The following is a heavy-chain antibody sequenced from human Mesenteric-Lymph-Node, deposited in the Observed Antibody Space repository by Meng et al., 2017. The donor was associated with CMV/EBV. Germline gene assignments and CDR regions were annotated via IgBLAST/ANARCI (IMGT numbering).Heavy chain of an antibody. J-gene: IGHJ4*02. V-gene: IGHV3-11*01. D-gene: IGHD2-2*03. CDR1: GFTFSDYY. CDR2: ISSSGNAM. CDR3: ARDGVGYCSSTSCLSPFDY. Sequence: GGSLRLSCAGSGFTFSDYYMSWIRQAPGKGLEWVSYISSSGNAMYDADSVKGRFTISRDNAKNSLYLQMNSLRAEDTAVYYCARDGVGYCSSTSCLSPFDYWGQGTLVTVSS.